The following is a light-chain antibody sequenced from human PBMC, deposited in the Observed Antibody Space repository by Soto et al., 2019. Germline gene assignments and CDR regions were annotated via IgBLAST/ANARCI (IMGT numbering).Light chain of an antibody. Sequence: PEETATLSCRASQSISNNFAWFQQKPGQAPRLLIYDASNRATGIPARFSGSGSGTDFTLTISSLEPEDFAVYYCQQRSNWPITFGQGTRLEIK. CDR1: QSISNN. J-gene: IGKJ5*01. CDR3: QQRSNWPIT. CDR2: DAS. V-gene: IGKV3-11*01.